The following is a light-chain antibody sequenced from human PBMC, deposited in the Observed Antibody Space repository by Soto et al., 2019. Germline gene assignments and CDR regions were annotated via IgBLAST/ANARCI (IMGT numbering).Light chain of an antibody. V-gene: IGLV2-14*01. Sequence: QSALTQPASVSGAPGQSITISCAGTMRDVGAYNLVSWYQQHPGRAPQLIIYEVRNRPSGISFRFSGSKSGNTASLTISGLQAEDEADYYCSSYTSKSSLIFGGGTKVTVL. CDR2: EVR. J-gene: IGLJ2*01. CDR3: SSYTSKSSLI. CDR1: MRDVGAYNL.